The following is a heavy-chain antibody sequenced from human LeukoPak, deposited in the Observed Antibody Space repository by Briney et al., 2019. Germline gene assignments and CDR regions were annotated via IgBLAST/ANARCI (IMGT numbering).Heavy chain of an antibody. D-gene: IGHD5-18*01. V-gene: IGHV4-61*05. CDR3: ARSIYGYNHGPFDY. CDR1: GGSISSSSYY. Sequence: SETLSLTCTVSGGSISSSSYYWGWIRQPPGKGLEWIAYIHYSGNTNQNPSLQSRVTLSVDTSKNQFSLKLTSMTAADTAVYYCARSIYGYNHGPFDYWGQGILVTVSS. J-gene: IGHJ4*02. CDR2: IHYSGNT.